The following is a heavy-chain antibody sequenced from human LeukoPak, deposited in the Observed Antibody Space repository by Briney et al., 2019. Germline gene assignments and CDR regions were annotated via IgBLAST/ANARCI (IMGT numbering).Heavy chain of an antibody. Sequence: GGSLRLSCAASGFTFSSYGMHWVRQAPGKGLEWVAFIRYDGSNKYYADSVKGRFTISRDNSKNTLYLQMNSLRAEDTAVYYCAKVGIVLVPAARGAFDIWGQGTMVTVSS. J-gene: IGHJ3*02. CDR2: IRYDGSNK. CDR3: AKVGIVLVPAARGAFDI. D-gene: IGHD2-2*01. V-gene: IGHV3-30*02. CDR1: GFTFSSYG.